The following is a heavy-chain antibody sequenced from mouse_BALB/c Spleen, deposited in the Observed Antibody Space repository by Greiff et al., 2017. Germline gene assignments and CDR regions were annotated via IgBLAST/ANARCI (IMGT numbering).Heavy chain of an antibody. CDR2: IYPYNGGT. J-gene: IGHJ4*01. D-gene: IGHD2-1*01. CDR3: ARGNYRAMDY. V-gene: IGHV1S29*02. CDR1: GYTFTDYN. Sequence: VQLQQSGPELVKPGASVKISCKASGYTFTDYNMHWVKQSHGKSLEWIGYIYPYNGGTGYNQKFKSKATLTEDNSSSTAYMELRSLTSEDSAVYYCARGNYRAMDYWGQGTSVTVSS.